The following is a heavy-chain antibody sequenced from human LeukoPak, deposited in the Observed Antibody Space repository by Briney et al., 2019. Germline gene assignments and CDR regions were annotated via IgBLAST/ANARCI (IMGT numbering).Heavy chain of an antibody. CDR3: ARGTGDFDY. CDR1: GFTLTKYW. D-gene: IGHD2-8*02. V-gene: IGHV3-7*05. Sequence: GGSLRLSCAASGFTLTKYWMNWVRQAPGKGLEWVATIKQDGGERYNVDSVKGRFTISRDTAKNSLYLQMNSLRAEDTAVYYCARGTGDFDYWGQGTLVTVSS. CDR2: IKQDGGER. J-gene: IGHJ4*02.